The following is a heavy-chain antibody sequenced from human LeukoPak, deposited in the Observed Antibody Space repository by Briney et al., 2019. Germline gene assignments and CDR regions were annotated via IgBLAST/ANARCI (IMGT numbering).Heavy chain of an antibody. CDR2: ISGSAGST. D-gene: IGHD2-21*02. CDR3: AKEKHIVVVTASFDY. CDR1: GFTFSSYA. Sequence: PGGSLRLSCAASGFTFSSYAMNWVRQAPGKGLEWVSAISGSAGSTYYADSVKGRFTISRDNSKNTLYLQMNSLRAEDTAVYYCAKEKHIVVVTASFDYWGQGTLVTVSS. J-gene: IGHJ4*02. V-gene: IGHV3-23*01.